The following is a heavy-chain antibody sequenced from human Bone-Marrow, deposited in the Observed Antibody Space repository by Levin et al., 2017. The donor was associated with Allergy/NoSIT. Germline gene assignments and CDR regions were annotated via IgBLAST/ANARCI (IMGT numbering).Heavy chain of an antibody. D-gene: IGHD3-10*01. V-gene: IGHV3-21*01. CDR2: ISGGSGYI. CDR1: GFTFSTYS. CDR3: ARSSGSGSYRTYYFDY. J-gene: IGHJ4*02. Sequence: GGSLRLSCAASGFTFSTYSMNWVRQAPGKGLEWVSFISGGSGYIYYADSVKGRFTISRDNAKNSLYLQMNSLRAEDTAVYYCARSSGSGSYRTYYFDYWGQGTLVTVSS.